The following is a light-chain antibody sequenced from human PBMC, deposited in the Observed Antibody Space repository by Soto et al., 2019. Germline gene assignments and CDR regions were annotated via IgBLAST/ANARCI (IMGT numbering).Light chain of an antibody. V-gene: IGKV1-12*02. CDR3: QQANSFPFT. Sequence: DIQMTQSPPSMSASVGDRVTITCRASQDISSWLAWYQQKPGKAPELLIYAASTLQSGVPSRFSGVGSGTHCTLTIGSLQLEDFATYYCQQANSFPFTCGQGTRLEIK. J-gene: IGKJ5*01. CDR2: AAS. CDR1: QDISSW.